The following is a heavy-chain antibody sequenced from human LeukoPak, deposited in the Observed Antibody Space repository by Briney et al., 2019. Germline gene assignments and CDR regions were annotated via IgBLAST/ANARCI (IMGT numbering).Heavy chain of an antibody. CDR2: INHSGST. CDR3: ATVDSSGYYNWFDP. D-gene: IGHD3-22*01. V-gene: IGHV4-34*01. CDR1: GGSFSGYY. J-gene: IGHJ5*02. Sequence: SETLSLTCAVYGGSFSGYYWSWIRQPPGKGLEWIGEINHSGSTNYNPSLKSRVTISVDTSKNQFSLKLSSVTAADTAVYYCATVDSSGYYNWFDPWGQGTLVTVSS.